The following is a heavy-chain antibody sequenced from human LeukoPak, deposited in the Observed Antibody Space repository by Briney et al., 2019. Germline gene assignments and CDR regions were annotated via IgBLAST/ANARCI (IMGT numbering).Heavy chain of an antibody. V-gene: IGHV3-23*01. D-gene: IGHD3-10*01. J-gene: IGHJ4*02. CDR3: AKELWFGDSAPYYFDY. CDR2: ISGSGGST. CDR1: GFTFSSYA. Sequence: PGGSLRLSCAASGFTFSSYAMSWVRQAPGKGLEWVSAISGSGGSTYYADSVKGRFTISRDNSKNTLYLQMNSLRAEDTAVYYCAKELWFGDSAPYYFDYWGQGTLVTVSS.